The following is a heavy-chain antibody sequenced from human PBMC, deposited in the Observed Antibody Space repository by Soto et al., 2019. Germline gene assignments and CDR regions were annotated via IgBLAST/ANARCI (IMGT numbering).Heavy chain of an antibody. CDR3: ARDPGTQVEVEYNWFGP. CDR1: GYTFTSYG. V-gene: IGHV1-18*01. Sequence: QDQLVQSGAEVKKPGASVKVSCKASGYTFTSYGISWVRQAPGQALAWMGWISAYNGNTNYAQKFQGRVTMTTDTSTSTAYRELRSLRSDDTAVYYCARDPGTQVEVEYNWFGPWGQGTLVTGSS. CDR2: ISAYNGNT. D-gene: IGHD3-10*01. J-gene: IGHJ5*02.